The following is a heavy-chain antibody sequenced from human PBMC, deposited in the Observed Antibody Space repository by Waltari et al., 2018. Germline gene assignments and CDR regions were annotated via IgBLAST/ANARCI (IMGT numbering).Heavy chain of an antibody. CDR3: ARQDIVVVPAAATKGGWFDP. CDR1: GGSISSSSYY. D-gene: IGHD2-2*01. CDR2: IYYRGNP. J-gene: IGHJ5*02. Sequence: QLQLQESGPGLVKPSETLSLTCTVSGGSISSSSYYWGWIRQPPGKGVEWVGSIYYRGNPYYNPALTGRVTISVDTSKNQFSLKLRSVTAADTAVYYCARQDIVVVPAAATKGGWFDPWGQGTLVTVSS. V-gene: IGHV4-39*01.